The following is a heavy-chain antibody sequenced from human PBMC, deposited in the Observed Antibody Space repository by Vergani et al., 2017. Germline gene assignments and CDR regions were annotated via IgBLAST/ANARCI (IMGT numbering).Heavy chain of an antibody. CDR2: ISYDGSNK. Sequence: QVQLVESGGGVVQPGRSLRLSCAASGFTFSSYGMHWVRQAPGKGLEWVAVISYDGSNKYYADSVKGRFTISRDNSKNTLYLQMNSLRAEDTALYYCAKDTSLYGSGPLFDYWGQGTLVTVSS. D-gene: IGHD3-10*01. CDR1: GFTFSSYG. V-gene: IGHV3-30*18. J-gene: IGHJ4*02. CDR3: AKDTSLYGSGPLFDY.